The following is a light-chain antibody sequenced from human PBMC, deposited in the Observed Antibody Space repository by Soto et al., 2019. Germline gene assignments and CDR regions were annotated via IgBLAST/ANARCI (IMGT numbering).Light chain of an antibody. CDR1: QSVSSN. Sequence: ETVITQSPATLPLSPVERATLSCRASQSVSSNLAWYQQKPGQAPRLLIYGASTRATGIPARFSGSGSGTEFTLTISSLQSEDLAVYYCQQYNNWPWTFGQGTKVDIK. CDR3: QQYNNWPWT. CDR2: GAS. V-gene: IGKV3-15*01. J-gene: IGKJ1*01.